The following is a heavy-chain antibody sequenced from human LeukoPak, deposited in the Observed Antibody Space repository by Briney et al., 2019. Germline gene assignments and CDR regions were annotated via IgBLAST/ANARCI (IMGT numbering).Heavy chain of an antibody. CDR3: ARDGVPAADYFNWFDP. Sequence: GGSLRLSCAASGFTFSSYSMNWVRQAPGKGLEGVSSMSSSSSYIYYADSVKGRFTISRDNAKNSLYLQMNSLRAEDTAVYYCARDGVPAADYFNWFDPWGQGTLVTVSS. D-gene: IGHD2-2*01. CDR2: MSSSSSYI. CDR1: GFTFSSYS. J-gene: IGHJ5*02. V-gene: IGHV3-21*01.